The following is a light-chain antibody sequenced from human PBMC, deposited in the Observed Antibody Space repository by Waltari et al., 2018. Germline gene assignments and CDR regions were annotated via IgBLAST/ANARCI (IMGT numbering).Light chain of an antibody. CDR2: ENN. J-gene: IGLJ1*01. CDR1: SSTIGTNY. V-gene: IGLV1-51*02. CDR3: GTWDASLGGI. Sequence: QSVLTQPPSVSAAPGQTVTISCSPDSSTIGTNYVSWYQHFPGTAPKLLIYENNRRPSGIPDRFSGSKSGTSATLGITGLQTGDEADYYCGTWDASLGGIFGTGTKVTVL.